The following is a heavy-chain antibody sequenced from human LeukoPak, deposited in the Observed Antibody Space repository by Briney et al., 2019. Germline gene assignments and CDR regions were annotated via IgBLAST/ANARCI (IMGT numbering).Heavy chain of an antibody. Sequence: SETLSLTCTVSGGSIDSSSYYWGWIRQPPGKGLEWIGGIYYSGSTYYNPSLKSRVTISVDTSKNQFSLKLSSVTAADTAVYYCASLGYCSSTSCYRGIFDYWGQGTLVTVSS. V-gene: IGHV4-39*01. CDR3: ASLGYCSSTSCYRGIFDY. J-gene: IGHJ4*02. CDR2: IYYSGST. CDR1: GGSIDSSSYY. D-gene: IGHD2-2*01.